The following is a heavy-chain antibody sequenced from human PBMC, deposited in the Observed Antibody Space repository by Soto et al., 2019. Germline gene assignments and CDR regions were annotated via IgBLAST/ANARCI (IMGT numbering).Heavy chain of an antibody. V-gene: IGHV5-10-1*01. CDR1: GYSFAGYW. CDR3: ARQIYDSDTGPNFQYYFDS. J-gene: IGHJ4*02. D-gene: IGHD3-22*01. CDR2: IDPSDSQT. Sequence: GEALKISCKGSGYSFAGYWSTWVRQKPGKGLDWMGRIDPSDSQTYYSPSFRGHVTISVTKSITTVFLQWSSLRASDTAMYYCARQIYDSDTGPNFQYYFDSWGQGTPVTGSS.